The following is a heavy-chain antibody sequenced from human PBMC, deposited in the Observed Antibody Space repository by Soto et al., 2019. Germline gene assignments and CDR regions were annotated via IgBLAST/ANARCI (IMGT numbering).Heavy chain of an antibody. CDR3: ARDIADWSPPTYYYAMDV. V-gene: IGHV1-69*12. D-gene: IGHD3-9*01. CDR1: GGTFSSYA. Sequence: QVQLVQSGAEAKKPGSSVKVSCKASGGTFSSYAFTWVRQAPGQGLEWMGGIIPYFDTAKYAQKFQGRVTIPADESTSTAFMELSSLRSEDTAVYYCARDIADWSPPTYYYAMDVWGQGTTVTVSS. CDR2: IIPYFDTA. J-gene: IGHJ6*02.